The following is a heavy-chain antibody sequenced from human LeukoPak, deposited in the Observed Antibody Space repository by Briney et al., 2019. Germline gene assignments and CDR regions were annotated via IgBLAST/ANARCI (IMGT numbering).Heavy chain of an antibody. CDR1: GGSLSSGSYY. J-gene: IGHJ6*03. Sequence: SQTLSLTCTVSGGSLSSGSYYWRWLRQPAGKGLEWIGRIYTSGSTNYNPSLKSRVTISVDTSKNQFSLKLSSVTAADTAVYYCARTKRDCCTNQGYYYYYMDVWGKGTTVTVSS. V-gene: IGHV4-61*02. CDR2: IYTSGST. D-gene: IGHD2-8*01. CDR3: ARTKRDCCTNQGYYYYYMDV.